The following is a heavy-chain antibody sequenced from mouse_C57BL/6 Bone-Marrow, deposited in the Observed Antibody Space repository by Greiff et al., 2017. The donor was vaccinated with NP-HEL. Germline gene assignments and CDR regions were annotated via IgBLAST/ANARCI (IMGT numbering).Heavy chain of an antibody. CDR1: GYSITSGYY. CDR3: ARRLFDY. Sequence: VQLKESGPGLVKPSQSLSLTCSVTGYSITSGYYWNWIRQFPGNKLEWMGYIRYDGSTNYNPSLKNRTSITRDTSKNQLFRKLKSVATEDTATYYCARRLFDYWGQGTTLTVSS. J-gene: IGHJ2*01. CDR2: IRYDGST. V-gene: IGHV3-6*01.